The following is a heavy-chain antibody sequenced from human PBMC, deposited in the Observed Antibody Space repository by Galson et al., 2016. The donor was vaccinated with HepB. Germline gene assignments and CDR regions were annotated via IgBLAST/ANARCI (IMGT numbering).Heavy chain of an antibody. CDR3: ARLRGTSGGGYEGLDH. CDR2: ISKSGST. V-gene: IGHV4-59*01. Sequence: SETLSLTCTVSGDSISSSYWSWIRQPPGKGLEWIGYISKSGSTTYNPSLNSRVIISADRSTNRLPLKVSSVTAADTAVYYCARLRGTSGGGYEGLDHWGQGTLVTVAS. D-gene: IGHD5-12*01. CDR1: GDSISSSY. J-gene: IGHJ5*02.